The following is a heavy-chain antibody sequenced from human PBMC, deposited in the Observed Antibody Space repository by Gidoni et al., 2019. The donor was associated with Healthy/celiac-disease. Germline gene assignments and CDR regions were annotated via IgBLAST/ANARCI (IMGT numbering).Heavy chain of an antibody. CDR2: IGTAGDT. V-gene: IGHV3-13*01. CDR3: ARGLRYFDWLEEYGMDV. Sequence: EVQLVESGGGLVQPGGSLILSCAASGFTFINYDMHWVRQATGKGLEWVSAIGTAGDTYYPGSVKGRFTISRENAKKSLYLQMNSLRAGDTAVYYCARGLRYFDWLEEYGMDVWGQGTTVTVSS. D-gene: IGHD3-9*01. J-gene: IGHJ6*02. CDR1: GFTFINYD.